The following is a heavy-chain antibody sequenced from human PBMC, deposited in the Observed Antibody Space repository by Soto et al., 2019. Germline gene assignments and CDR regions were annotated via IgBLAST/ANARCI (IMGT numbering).Heavy chain of an antibody. V-gene: IGHV4-34*01. CDR3: TRKTPTNGMAV. J-gene: IGHJ6*02. D-gene: IGHD2-15*01. Sequence: SETLSLTCAVYGGSFSGYYWRWIRQPPGKGLEWIGEINHSGSTNYNPSLKSRVTISADTSKNQFSLQLTSVTAADTAVYYCTRKTPTNGMAVWGQGITVTVSS. CDR2: INHSGST. CDR1: GGSFSGYY.